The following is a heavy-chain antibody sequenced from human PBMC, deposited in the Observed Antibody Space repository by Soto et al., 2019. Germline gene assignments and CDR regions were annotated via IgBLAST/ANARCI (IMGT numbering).Heavy chain of an antibody. CDR3: AREWSNAFDI. D-gene: IGHD2-15*01. J-gene: IGHJ3*02. V-gene: IGHV4-31*03. CDR2: IYYSGST. CDR1: GGSISSGGYY. Sequence: QVQLQESGPGLVKPSQTLSLTCTVSGGSISSGGYYWSWIRQHPGKGLEWFGYIYYSGSTYYNPSLKSRVTISVHTSKNQFSLKLSSVTDADTAVYYCAREWSNAFDIWGQGTMVTVSS.